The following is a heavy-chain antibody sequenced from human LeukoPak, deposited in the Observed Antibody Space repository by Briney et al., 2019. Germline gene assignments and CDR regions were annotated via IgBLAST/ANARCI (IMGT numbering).Heavy chain of an antibody. J-gene: IGHJ4*02. CDR1: GGSFSGYY. CDR3: ATSFGPVIAAAGTGAD. V-gene: IGHV4-34*01. D-gene: IGHD6-13*01. Sequence: SETLSLTCAVYGGSFSGYYWSWIRQPPGKGLEWIGEINHSGSTNYNPSLKSRVTISVDKSKNQFSLKLSSVTAADTVVYYCATSFGPVIAAAGTGADWGQGTLVTVSS. CDR2: INHSGST.